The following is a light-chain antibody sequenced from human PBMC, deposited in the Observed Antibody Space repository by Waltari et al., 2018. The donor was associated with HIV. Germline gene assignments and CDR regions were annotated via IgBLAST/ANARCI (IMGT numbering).Light chain of an antibody. CDR3: CSYTGSSTRRPYV. V-gene: IGLV2-23*01. CDR2: EGS. J-gene: IGLJ1*01. Sequence: QSALTQPASVSGSPGQSITISCTGTSRDVGSYNLVSWYQQHPGKAPKVMIYEGSKRPSGVSNRFSGSKSGNTASLTTSGLQAEDEADYYCCSYTGSSTRRPYVFGTGTKVTVL. CDR1: SRDVGSYNL.